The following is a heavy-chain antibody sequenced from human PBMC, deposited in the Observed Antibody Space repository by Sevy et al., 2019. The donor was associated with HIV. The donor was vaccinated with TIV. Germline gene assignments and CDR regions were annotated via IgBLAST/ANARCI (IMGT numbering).Heavy chain of an antibody. D-gene: IGHD6-13*01. V-gene: IGHV3-64D*06. CDR1: GFTFSSYA. J-gene: IGHJ4*02. CDR3: VNDPNIAAAGTSFDY. CDR2: ISSNGGST. Sequence: GGSLRLSCSASGFTFSSYAMHWVRQAPGKGLEYVSAISSNGGSTYYADSVKGRFTISRDNSKNTLYLQMSSLRAEDTAVYYCVNDPNIAAAGTSFDYWGQGTLVTVSS.